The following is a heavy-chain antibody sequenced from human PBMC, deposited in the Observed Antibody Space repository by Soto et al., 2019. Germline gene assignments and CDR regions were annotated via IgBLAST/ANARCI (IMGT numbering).Heavy chain of an antibody. J-gene: IGHJ4*02. CDR2: MNPNSGNT. D-gene: IGHD3-10*01. CDR1: GYTFTSYD. CDR3: ARGYYGSGSYPLGY. V-gene: IGHV1-8*01. Sequence: ASVKVSCKASGYTFTSYDINWVRQATGQGLEWMGWMNPNSGNTGYAQKFQGRVTMTRNTSISTAYMELSSLRSEDTAVYYCARGYYGSGSYPLGYWGQGTLVTVSS.